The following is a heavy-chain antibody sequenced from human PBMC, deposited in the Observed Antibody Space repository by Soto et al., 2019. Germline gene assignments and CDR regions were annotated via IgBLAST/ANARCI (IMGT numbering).Heavy chain of an antibody. V-gene: IGHV3-30-3*01. J-gene: IGHJ5*02. CDR3: ARDTLLYCSGGSCYSNWFDP. CDR2: ISYDGSNK. Sequence: QVQLVESGGGVVQPGRSLRLSCAASGFTFSSYAMHWARQAPGKGLEWVAVISYDGSNKYYADSVKGRFTISRDNSKNTLYLQMNSLRAEDTAVYYCARDTLLYCSGGSCYSNWFDPWGQGTLVTVSS. D-gene: IGHD2-15*01. CDR1: GFTFSSYA.